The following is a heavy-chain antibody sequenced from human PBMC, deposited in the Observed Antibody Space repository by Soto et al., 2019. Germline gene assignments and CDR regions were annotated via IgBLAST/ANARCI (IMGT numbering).Heavy chain of an antibody. CDR1: GFTFSSYA. CDR2: ISYDGSNK. CDR3: ARDRDPWYYDILTGYYEY. D-gene: IGHD3-9*01. V-gene: IGHV3-30-3*01. Sequence: QVQLVESGGGVVQPGRSLRLSCAASGFTFSSYAMHWVRQAPGKGLEWVAVISYDGSNKYYADSVKGRFTISRDNSKNTLYLQMNSLRAEDTAVYYCARDRDPWYYDILTGYYEYWGQGTLVTVSS. J-gene: IGHJ4*02.